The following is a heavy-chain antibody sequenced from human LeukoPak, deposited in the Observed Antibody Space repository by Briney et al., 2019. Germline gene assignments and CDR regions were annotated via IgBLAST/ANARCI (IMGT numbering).Heavy chain of an antibody. Sequence: PGGSLRLSCAASGFTFSSYGMHWVRQAPGKGLEWVSVIYSGGSTYYADSVKGRFTISRDNSKNTLYLQMNSLRAEDTAVYYCARGTTVTPGWYWGQGTLVTVSS. J-gene: IGHJ4*02. CDR3: ARGTTVTPGWY. CDR1: GFTFSSYG. V-gene: IGHV3-66*01. CDR2: IYSGGST. D-gene: IGHD4-17*01.